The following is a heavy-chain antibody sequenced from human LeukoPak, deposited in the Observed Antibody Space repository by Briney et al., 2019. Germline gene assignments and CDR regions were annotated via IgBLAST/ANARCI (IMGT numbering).Heavy chain of an antibody. J-gene: IGHJ6*03. D-gene: IGHD1-20*01. CDR1: GGSISSYY. CDR2: IYYSGST. V-gene: IGHV4-59*12. CDR3: ARASITGTVYYYYYYMDV. Sequence: SETLSLTCTVSGGSISSYYWSWIRQPPGKGLEWIGYIYYSGSTNYNPSLKSRVTMSVDTSKNQFSLKLSSVTAADTAVYYCARASITGTVYYYYYYMDVWGKGTTVTVSS.